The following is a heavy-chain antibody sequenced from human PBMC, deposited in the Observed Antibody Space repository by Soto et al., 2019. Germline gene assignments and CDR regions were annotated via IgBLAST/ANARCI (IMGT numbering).Heavy chain of an antibody. J-gene: IGHJ6*02. CDR2: INPDKGNT. D-gene: IGHD3-16*01. CDR3: ARDSGIVALYALDV. CDR1: GYTFSNYP. V-gene: IGHV1-3*01. Sequence: ASVKVSCKAFGYTFSNYPVHWVRQAPGQRLEWLGWINPDKGNTKYSQTFQGRVTITRDTSARTAYVELSSLISEDTAVYYCARDSGIVALYALDVWGQGTTVTVSS.